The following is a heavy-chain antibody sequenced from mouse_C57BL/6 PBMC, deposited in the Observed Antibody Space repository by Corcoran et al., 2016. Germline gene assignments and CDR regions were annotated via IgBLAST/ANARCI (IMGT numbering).Heavy chain of an antibody. CDR3: AKDRRDSSRYYYYYFDY. J-gene: IGHJ2*01. CDR2: IRARDGST. D-gene: IGHD1-1*01. CDR1: GFTFRNYP. V-gene: IGHV5-9*04. Sequence: EVQLLESGGGLVQPGGSLRLSCAASGFTFRNYPLSWVRQSPGKGLEWGSAIRARDGSTYYADSVKGRFTISRDNSKNTLYLQMNSLRAEDTAVYYCAKDRRDSSRYYYYYFDYWG.